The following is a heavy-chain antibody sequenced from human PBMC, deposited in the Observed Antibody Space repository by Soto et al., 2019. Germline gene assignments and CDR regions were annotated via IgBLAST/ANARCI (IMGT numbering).Heavy chain of an antibody. Sequence: GGSLRLSCAASGFTFDDYGMSWVRQAPGKGLEWVSGINWNGGSTGYADSVKGRFTISRDNAKNSLYLQMNSLRAEDTALYYCARDWDYDILTGPPTNGMDVWGQGTTVTVSS. D-gene: IGHD3-9*01. CDR3: ARDWDYDILTGPPTNGMDV. CDR1: GFTFDDYG. J-gene: IGHJ6*02. V-gene: IGHV3-20*04. CDR2: INWNGGST.